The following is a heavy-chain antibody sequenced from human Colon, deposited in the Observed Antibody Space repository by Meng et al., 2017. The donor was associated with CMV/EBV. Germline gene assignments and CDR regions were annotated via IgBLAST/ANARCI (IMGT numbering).Heavy chain of an antibody. Sequence: SETLSLTCAIPGDSLSRNGAAWNWIRQSPSRGLEWLGRTYYMSKWYNDYALSVKSRITINPDTSKNQFSLQLNSVTPEDTAVYYCARVLLWFGGGRYYGMDVWGQGTTVTVSS. D-gene: IGHD3-10*01. CDR1: GDSLSRNGAA. J-gene: IGHJ6*02. CDR3: ARVLLWFGGGRYYGMDV. V-gene: IGHV6-1*01. CDR2: TYYMSKWYN.